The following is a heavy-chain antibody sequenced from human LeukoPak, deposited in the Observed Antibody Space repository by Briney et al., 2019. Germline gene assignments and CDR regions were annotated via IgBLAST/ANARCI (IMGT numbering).Heavy chain of an antibody. D-gene: IGHD2-15*01. CDR1: GFTFSSFG. CDR3: AKNGDRGAYCSGGSRYPYYYYNMDV. CDR2: ISSTGGTA. Sequence: GGSLRLSCAASGFTFSSFGMSWVRQAPGKGLEWVSAISSTGGTAYYADSVKGRFTISRDNSKNTLYLQMNSLRAEDTAIYYCAKNGDRGAYCSGGSRYPYYYYNMDVWGKGTTVTISS. V-gene: IGHV3-23*01. J-gene: IGHJ6*03.